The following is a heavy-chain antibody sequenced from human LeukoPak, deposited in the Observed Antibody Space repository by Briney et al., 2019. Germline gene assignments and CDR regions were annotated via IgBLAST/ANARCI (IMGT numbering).Heavy chain of an antibody. CDR1: GGSMRSDSSF. D-gene: IGHD4-23*01. Sequence: SQTLSLTCSVSGGSMRSDSSFWSWIRQPAGKGLEWNGRIYATGNTNYNPSLERRVTISVDTSKNQFSLELTSVTAADTAVYYCARELGSDYGGYSPWGQGTLVTVSS. CDR2: IYATGNT. J-gene: IGHJ5*02. V-gene: IGHV4-61*02. CDR3: ARELGSDYGGYSP.